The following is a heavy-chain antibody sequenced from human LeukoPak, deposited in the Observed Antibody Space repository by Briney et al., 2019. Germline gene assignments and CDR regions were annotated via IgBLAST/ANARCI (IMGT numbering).Heavy chain of an antibody. CDR2: IYPGDSDT. Sequence: GESLKISCKGSGYSFTSYWIGWVRQMPGKGLEWMGIIYPGDSDTRYSPSFQGQVTISADKSISTAYLQWSSLKASDTAMYYCASHTTVVTLGTYYYGMDVWGQGTTVTVSS. D-gene: IGHD4-23*01. V-gene: IGHV5-51*01. J-gene: IGHJ6*02. CDR3: ASHTTVVTLGTYYYGMDV. CDR1: GYSFTSYW.